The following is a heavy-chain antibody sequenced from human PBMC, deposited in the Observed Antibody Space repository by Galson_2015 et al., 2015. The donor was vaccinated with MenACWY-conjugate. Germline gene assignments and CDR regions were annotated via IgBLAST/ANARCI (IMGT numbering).Heavy chain of an antibody. J-gene: IGHJ2*01. V-gene: IGHV4-39*07. CDR3: ARDRGGWYFDL. CDR2: IYYSGST. Sequence: ETLSLTCTVSGGSISSSSYYWGWIRQPPGKGLEWIGIIYYSGSTYYNPSLKSRITISVDTSKNQFSLKLSSVTAADTAVYYCARDRGGWYFDLWGRGTLVTVSS. CDR1: GGSISSSSYY.